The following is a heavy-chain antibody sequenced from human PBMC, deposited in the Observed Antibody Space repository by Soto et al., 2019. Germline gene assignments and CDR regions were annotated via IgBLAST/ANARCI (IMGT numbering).Heavy chain of an antibody. Sequence: SLRLCCAASGFTFSSFGMHWVRQAPGKGLEWVAVISYDGTEEKYADSVKGRATVSRDNSKNTVYLQMNRLRGDDSAIYYCAKDRFDVVTISPFHHWGQGTLVTVSS. CDR2: ISYDGTEE. J-gene: IGHJ4*01. D-gene: IGHD3-3*02. CDR3: AKDRFDVVTISPFHH. V-gene: IGHV3-30*18. CDR1: GFTFSSFG.